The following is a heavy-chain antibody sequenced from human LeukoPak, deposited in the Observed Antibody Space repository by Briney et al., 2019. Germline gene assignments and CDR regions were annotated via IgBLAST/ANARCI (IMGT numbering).Heavy chain of an antibody. J-gene: IGHJ4*02. Sequence: SETLSLTCAVSGGSISSSSYYWGWIRQPPGKGLEWIANIYHSGTTFSNPTLTRRVTMSLDTSQNQFSLRLFSVSAADTAVYYCARLNEGEQNFDYWGLGTLVTVSS. V-gene: IGHV4-39*07. CDR2: IYHSGTT. CDR1: GGSISSSSYY. D-gene: IGHD1-1*01. CDR3: ARLNEGEQNFDY.